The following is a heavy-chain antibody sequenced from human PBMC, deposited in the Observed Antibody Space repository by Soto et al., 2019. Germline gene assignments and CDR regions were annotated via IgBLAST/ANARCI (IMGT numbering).Heavy chain of an antibody. V-gene: IGHV3-64*04. J-gene: IGHJ6*02. D-gene: IGHD2-15*01. CDR3: AKARYCSGGSCYPVDV. Sequence: GGSLRLSCSASGFTFSSYAMHWVRQAPGKGLEYVSAISSNGGSTYYADSVKGRFTISRDNSKNTLYLQMNSLRAEDTAVYYCAKARYCSGGSCYPVDVWGQGTTVTVSS. CDR1: GFTFSSYA. CDR2: ISSNGGST.